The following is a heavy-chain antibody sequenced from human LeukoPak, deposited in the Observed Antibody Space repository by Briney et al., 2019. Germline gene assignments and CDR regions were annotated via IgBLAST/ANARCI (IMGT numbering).Heavy chain of an antibody. V-gene: IGHV3-53*01. Sequence: PGGSLRLSCAASGFTFSSSCMSWVRQAPGKGLEWVSVVYSGGGAKYADSVKDRFNISRDNSKNMLYLEMNSLRVEDTAVYYCARDRGFGGPQGDNWFDPWGQGTLVTVSS. J-gene: IGHJ5*02. CDR3: ARDRGFGGPQGDNWFDP. D-gene: IGHD3-16*01. CDR2: VYSGGGA. CDR1: GFTFSSSC.